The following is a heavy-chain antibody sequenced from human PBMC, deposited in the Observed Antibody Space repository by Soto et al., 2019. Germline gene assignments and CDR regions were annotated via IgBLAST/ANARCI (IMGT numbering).Heavy chain of an antibody. CDR2: IDWDDDK. CDR1: GFSLSTSGMC. Sequence: SGPTLVNPTQTLTLTCTFSGFSLSTSGMCVSWIRQPPGKALEWLALIDWDDDKYYSTSLKTRPTISKDTSKNQVVLTMTNMDPVDTATYYCARETIAARRGYYYYGMDVWGQGTTVTVSS. CDR3: ARETIAARRGYYYYGMDV. D-gene: IGHD6-6*01. J-gene: IGHJ6*02. V-gene: IGHV2-70*01.